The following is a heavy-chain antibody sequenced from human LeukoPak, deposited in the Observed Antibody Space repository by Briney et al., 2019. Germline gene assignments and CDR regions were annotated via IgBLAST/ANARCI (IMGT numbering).Heavy chain of an antibody. J-gene: IGHJ4*02. Sequence: ALVKVSCKASGGTFGRYAISWVRQAPGQGLEWMGGIIPIFGTANYAQKFQGRVTITADESSSTAYMELSSLRSEDTAVYYCARDAAIYDNSAYYYLWWGQGTLVTVSS. CDR1: GGTFGRYA. CDR3: ARDAAIYDNSAYYYLW. V-gene: IGHV1-69*01. D-gene: IGHD3-22*01. CDR2: IIPIFGTA.